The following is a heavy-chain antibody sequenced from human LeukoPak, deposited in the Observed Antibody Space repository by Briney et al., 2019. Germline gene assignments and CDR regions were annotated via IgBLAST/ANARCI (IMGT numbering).Heavy chain of an antibody. Sequence: PGGSLRLSCAASGYTFSSYGMHWVRQAPGKGLEWVAFIRYGGSNKYYADSVKGRFTISRDNSKNTLYLQMNSLRAEDTAVYYCANEWLVPPYYYYMDVWGKGTTVTVSS. D-gene: IGHD3-22*01. CDR3: ANEWLVPPYYYYMDV. CDR1: GYTFSSYG. CDR2: IRYGGSNK. J-gene: IGHJ6*03. V-gene: IGHV3-30*02.